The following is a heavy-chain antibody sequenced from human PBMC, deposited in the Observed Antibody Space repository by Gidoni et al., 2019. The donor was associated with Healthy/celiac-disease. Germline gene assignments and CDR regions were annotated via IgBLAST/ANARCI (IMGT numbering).Heavy chain of an antibody. D-gene: IGHD1-1*01. CDR1: GGTFRSYA. CDR2: IIPIFGTA. V-gene: IGHV1-69*01. J-gene: IGHJ3*02. Sequence: QVQLVQSGAEVKKPGSSVQVSCKASGGTFRSYAISWVRQATGQGLEWMGGIIPIFGTANYAQKFQGRVTITANESTSTAYMELSSLRSEDTAVYYCARDLDGAFDIWGQGTMVTVSS. CDR3: ARDLDGAFDI.